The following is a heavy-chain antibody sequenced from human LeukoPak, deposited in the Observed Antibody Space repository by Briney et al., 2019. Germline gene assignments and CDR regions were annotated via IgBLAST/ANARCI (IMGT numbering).Heavy chain of an antibody. CDR3: ASGAPGLSYCSGGSCYTAPYYYYYDMDV. V-gene: IGHV1-69*13. Sequence: SVKLSCKASGGTFSSYAISWVRQAPGQGLEWMGGIIPIFGTANYAQKFQGRVTITADESTSTAYMELSSLRSEDTAVYYCASGAPGLSYCSGGSCYTAPYYYYYDMDVWGKGTTVTVSS. CDR1: GGTFSSYA. J-gene: IGHJ6*04. CDR2: IIPIFGTA. D-gene: IGHD2-15*01.